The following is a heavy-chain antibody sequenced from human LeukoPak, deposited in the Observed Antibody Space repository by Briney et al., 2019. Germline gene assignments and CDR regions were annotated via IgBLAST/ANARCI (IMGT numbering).Heavy chain of an antibody. CDR3: ASRTTGTPKWFDP. J-gene: IGHJ5*02. V-gene: IGHV4-61*01. CDR1: GGSVSSGSYY. D-gene: IGHD1-1*01. CDR2: IYYSGST. Sequence: SETLSLTCTASGGSVSSGSYYSGWIRQPPGKGLEWIGYIYYSGSTNYNPSLKSRVTISVDTSKNQFSLKLSSVTAADTAVYYCASRTTGTPKWFDPWGQGTLVTVSS.